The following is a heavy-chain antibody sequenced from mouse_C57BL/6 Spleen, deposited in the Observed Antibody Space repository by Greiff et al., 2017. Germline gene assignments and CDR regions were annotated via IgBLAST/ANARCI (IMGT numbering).Heavy chain of an antibody. CDR3: ARHGGRYAMDY. V-gene: IGHV5-9*01. CDR1: GFTFSSYT. Sequence: VQLKESGGGLVKPGGSLKLSCAASGFTFSSYTMSWVRQTPEKRLEWVATISGGGGNTYYPNSVKGRFTISRDNAKNTLYLQMSSLRSEDTALYYCARHGGRYAMDYWGQGTSVTVSS. J-gene: IGHJ4*01. CDR2: ISGGGGNT.